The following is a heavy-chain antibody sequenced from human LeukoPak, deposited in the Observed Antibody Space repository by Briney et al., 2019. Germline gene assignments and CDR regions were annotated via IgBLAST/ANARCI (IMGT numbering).Heavy chain of an antibody. CDR1: GGSISGSF. CDR2: IYHTGNT. V-gene: IGHV4-59*01. D-gene: IGHD4-17*01. CDR3: ARENGDYAYDY. Sequence: SDTLSLTCTVSGGSISGSFWNWIRQPPGKGLEWIGYIYHTGNTNYNPSLKSRLTLSVDTSKNQFSLRLRSVTTADTAVYFCARENGDYAYDYWGQGTPVTVSS. J-gene: IGHJ4*02.